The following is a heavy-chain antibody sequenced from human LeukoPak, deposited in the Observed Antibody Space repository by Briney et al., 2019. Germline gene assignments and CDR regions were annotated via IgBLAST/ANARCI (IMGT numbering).Heavy chain of an antibody. CDR1: GYTFTSYG. J-gene: IGHJ4*02. CDR3: ARAAPRDCTNGICWVDY. D-gene: IGHD2-8*01. CDR2: ISAYNRNT. V-gene: IGHV1-18*01. Sequence: GASVKVSCKASGYTFTSYGISWVRQAPGQGLEWVGWISAYNRNTNYAQKLQSRVTMTVDTSTNTAYMELRSLRSDDTAVYYCARAAPRDCTNGICWVDYWGQGTLVTVSS.